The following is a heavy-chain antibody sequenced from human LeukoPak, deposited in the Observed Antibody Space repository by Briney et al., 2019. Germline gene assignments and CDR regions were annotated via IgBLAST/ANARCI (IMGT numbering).Heavy chain of an antibody. V-gene: IGHV3-30*04. Sequence: PGGSLRLSCAASGFTFSSYAMHWVRQAPGKGLEWVAVISYDGSNKYYADSVKGRFTISRDNSKNTLYLQMNSLRAEDTAVYYCAREYEWELPLGGIDYWGQGTLVTVSS. CDR1: GFTFSSYA. D-gene: IGHD1-26*01. CDR3: AREYEWELPLGGIDY. J-gene: IGHJ4*02. CDR2: ISYDGSNK.